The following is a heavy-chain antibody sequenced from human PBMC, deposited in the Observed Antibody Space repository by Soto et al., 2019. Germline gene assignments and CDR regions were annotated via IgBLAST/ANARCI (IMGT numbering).Heavy chain of an antibody. CDR1: GGSFSGYY. Sequence: SETLSLTCAVYGGSFSGYYWSWIRQPPGKGLEWIGEINHSGSTNYNPSLKSRVTISVDTSKNQFSLKLSSVTAADTAVYYCASFVVEPAANWFDPWGQGTLVTVSS. CDR2: INHSGST. CDR3: ASFVVEPAANWFDP. V-gene: IGHV4-34*01. D-gene: IGHD2-2*01. J-gene: IGHJ5*02.